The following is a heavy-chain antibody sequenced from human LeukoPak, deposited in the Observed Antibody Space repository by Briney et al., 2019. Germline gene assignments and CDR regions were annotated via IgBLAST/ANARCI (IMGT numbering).Heavy chain of an antibody. CDR2: IRYDGSNK. Sequence: GGSLRLSCAASGFTVSSNYMSWVRQAPGKGLEWVAFIRYDGSNKYYADSVKGRFTISRDNSKNTLYLQMNSLRAEDTAVYYCARDRLLLWFGEPMAYYYYGMDVWGQGTTVTVSS. CDR1: GFTVSSNY. CDR3: ARDRLLLWFGEPMAYYYYGMDV. V-gene: IGHV3-30*02. D-gene: IGHD3-10*01. J-gene: IGHJ6*02.